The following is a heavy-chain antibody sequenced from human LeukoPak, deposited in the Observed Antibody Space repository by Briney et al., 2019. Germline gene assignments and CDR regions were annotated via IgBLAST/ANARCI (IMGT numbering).Heavy chain of an antibody. D-gene: IGHD3-9*01. CDR3: ARGGDDILTGPTPLY. Sequence: SETLSLTCADYGGSFSDYYWSWIRQPPGKGLEWIGEINHSGSTNYNPSLKSRVTISVDTSKNHFSLKLSSVTAADTAVYYCARGGDDILTGPTPLYWGQGTLVTVSS. CDR1: GGSFSDYY. CDR2: INHSGST. J-gene: IGHJ4*02. V-gene: IGHV4-34*01.